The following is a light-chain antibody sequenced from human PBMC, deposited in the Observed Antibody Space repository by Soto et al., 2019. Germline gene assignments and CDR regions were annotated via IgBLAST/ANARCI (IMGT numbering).Light chain of an antibody. Sequence: EIVMTQSPATLSVSPVERATLSGRASQSVSSNLAWYQQKPGQAPRLVIYGASTRATGIPARFSGSGSGTEFTLTISSLQSEDFAVYYCQQYKNGWTFGQGTKVDIK. J-gene: IGKJ1*01. CDR1: QSVSSN. CDR2: GAS. CDR3: QQYKNGWT. V-gene: IGKV3-15*01.